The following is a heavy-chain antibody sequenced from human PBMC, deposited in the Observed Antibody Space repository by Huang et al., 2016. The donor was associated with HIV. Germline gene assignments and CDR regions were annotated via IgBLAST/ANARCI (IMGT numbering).Heavy chain of an antibody. J-gene: IGHJ6*03. CDR3: VRGGGGYWTAIDYYYMDV. CDR2: MYTAAST. V-gene: IGHV4-61*09. Sequence: QVQLGVSGPALVEPSQTLALNCTVSGASITSGSFYWTWIRQPAGRGLEWIGHMYTAASTSKHPALKSRGTMSKDTSRNQFSRKLTSVTVADTAVYYCVRGGGGYWTAIDYYYMDVWGRGTTVTVSS. CDR1: GASITSGSFY. D-gene: IGHD2-8*02.